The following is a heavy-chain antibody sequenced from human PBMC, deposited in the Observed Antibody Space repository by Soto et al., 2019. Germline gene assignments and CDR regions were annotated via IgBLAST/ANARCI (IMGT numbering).Heavy chain of an antibody. Sequence: PSETLSLTCTVSGGSISSYYWSWIRQPPGKGLEWIGYIYYSGSTNYNPSLKSRVTISVDTSKNQFSLKLSSVTAADTAVYYCARDLTITVGSVHAFDIWGQGTMVTVSS. D-gene: IGHD5-12*01. CDR2: IYYSGST. J-gene: IGHJ3*02. CDR1: GGSISSYY. V-gene: IGHV4-59*01. CDR3: ARDLTITVGSVHAFDI.